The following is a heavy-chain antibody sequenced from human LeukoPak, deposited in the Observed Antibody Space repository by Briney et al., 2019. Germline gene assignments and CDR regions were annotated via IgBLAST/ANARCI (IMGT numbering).Heavy chain of an antibody. V-gene: IGHV4-59*08. CDR2: IYYSGST. CDR3: ARHTTAPEYWFDP. Sequence: SETLSLTCTVAGGSISSYYWSLIRQPPGKGLEWIGYIYYSGSTNYNPSLKSRVTISVDTSKNQFSLKLSSVTAADTAVYYCARHTTAPEYWFDPWGQGTLVTVSS. CDR1: GGSISSYY. J-gene: IGHJ5*02. D-gene: IGHD1-1*01.